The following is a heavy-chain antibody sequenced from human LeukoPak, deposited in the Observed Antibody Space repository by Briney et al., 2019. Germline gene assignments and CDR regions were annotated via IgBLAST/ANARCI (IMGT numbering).Heavy chain of an antibody. CDR3: ATPVSRYYFDY. V-gene: IGHV5-51*01. D-gene: IGHD3-3*02. J-gene: IGHJ4*02. Sequence: GESLKISCKGSGYSFASHWIGWVRQMPGKGLEWMGIIYPGDSDTRYSPSFQGQVTISADKSISTAYLQWSSLKASDTAMYYCATPVSRYYFDYWGQGTLVTVSS. CDR1: GYSFASHW. CDR2: IYPGDSDT.